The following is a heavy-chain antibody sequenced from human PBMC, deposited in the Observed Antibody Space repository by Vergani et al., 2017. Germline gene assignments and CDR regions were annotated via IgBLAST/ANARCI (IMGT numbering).Heavy chain of an antibody. J-gene: IGHJ4*02. CDR3: AKDTLGYGDTEFDY. CDR2: IRGSGGST. D-gene: IGHD4-17*01. CDR1: GFTFSSYA. Sequence: EVQLLESGGGLVQPGGSLRLSCAASGFTFSSYAMSWVRQAPGKGLEWVSAIRGSGGSTYYADSVKGRFTNSRDNSKNTLYLQMNSLRAEDTAVYYCAKDTLGYGDTEFDYWGKGTLVTVSS. V-gene: IGHV3-23*01.